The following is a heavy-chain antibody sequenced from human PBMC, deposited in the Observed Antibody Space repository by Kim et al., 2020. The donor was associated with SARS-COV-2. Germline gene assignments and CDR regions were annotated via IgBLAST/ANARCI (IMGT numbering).Heavy chain of an antibody. Sequence: SETLSLTCTVSGGSISSSSYYWGWIRQPPGKGLEWIGSIYYSGSTYYNPSLKSRVTISVDTSKNQFSLKLSSVTAADTAVYYCASPGRDSYGLGDYYYGMDVLGQGTTVTVSS. D-gene: IGHD5-18*01. CDR2: IYYSGST. CDR3: ASPGRDSYGLGDYYYGMDV. J-gene: IGHJ6*02. CDR1: GGSISSSSYY. V-gene: IGHV4-39*01.